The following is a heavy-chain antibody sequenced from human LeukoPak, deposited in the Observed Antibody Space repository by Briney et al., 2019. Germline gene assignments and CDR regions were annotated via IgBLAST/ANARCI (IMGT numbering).Heavy chain of an antibody. Sequence: GGSLRLSCAAPGFIFNNYAMTWVRQAPGKGLEWVSAITGGGGSTYYADSVRGRFTISRDNSKNTLYLQMNSLRAEDTAIYYCATALHTATFDYWGQGTLVTVSS. CDR1: GFIFNNYA. D-gene: IGHD5-18*01. CDR2: ITGGGGST. CDR3: ATALHTATFDY. V-gene: IGHV3-23*01. J-gene: IGHJ4*02.